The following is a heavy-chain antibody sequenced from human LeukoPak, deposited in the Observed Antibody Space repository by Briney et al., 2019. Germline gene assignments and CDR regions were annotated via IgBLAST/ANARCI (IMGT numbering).Heavy chain of an antibody. D-gene: IGHD3-10*01. CDR1: GGSISSYY. CDR3: ARWSPVRLDY. V-gene: IGHV4-59*08. J-gene: IGHJ4*02. CDR2: IYYSGSI. Sequence: SETLSLTCTVSGGSISSYYWSWIRQPPGKGLEWIGYIYYSGSINYNPSLKSRVTISVDTSKNQFSLKLSSVTAADTAVYYCARWSPVRLDYWGQGTLVTVSS.